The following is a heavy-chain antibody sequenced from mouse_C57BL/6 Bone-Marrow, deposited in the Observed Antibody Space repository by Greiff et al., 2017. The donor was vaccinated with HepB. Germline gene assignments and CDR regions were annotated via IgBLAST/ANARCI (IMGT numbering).Heavy chain of an antibody. J-gene: IGHJ2*01. CDR1: GFTFSSYA. Sequence: EVKLMESGEGLVKPGGSLKLSCAASGFTFSSYAMSWVRQTPEKRLEWVAYISSGGDYIYYADTVKGRFTISSDNARNTLYLQMSSLKSEDTAMYYCTRDGRLRRPYFDYWGQGTTLTVSS. CDR2: ISSGGDYI. V-gene: IGHV5-9-1*02. D-gene: IGHD2-4*01. CDR3: TRDGRLRRPYFDY.